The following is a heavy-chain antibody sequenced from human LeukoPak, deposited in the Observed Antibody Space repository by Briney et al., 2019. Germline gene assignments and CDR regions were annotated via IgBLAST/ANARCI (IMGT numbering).Heavy chain of an antibody. V-gene: IGHV1-69*13. CDR3: ARVGIQLWSYYYYYGMDV. CDR2: IIPIFGTA. CDR1: GGTFSSYA. D-gene: IGHD5-18*01. Sequence: SVKVSCRASGGTFSSYAISWVRQAPGQGLEWMGGIIPIFGTANYAQKFQGRVTITADESTSTAYMELSSLRSEDTAVYYCARVGIQLWSYYYYYGMDVWGQGTTVTVSS. J-gene: IGHJ6*02.